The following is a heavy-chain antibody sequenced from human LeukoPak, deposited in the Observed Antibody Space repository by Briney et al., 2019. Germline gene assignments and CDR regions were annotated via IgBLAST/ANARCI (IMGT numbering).Heavy chain of an antibody. D-gene: IGHD3-10*01. CDR1: GFSLSTSGMR. Sequence: SGPALVKPTQTLTLTCTFSGFSLSTSGMRVSWIRQPPGNALEWLARIDWDDDKFYSTSLKTRLTISKDTSKNQVVLTMTNMDPVDTATYYCVRSRMGFGESFDYWGQGTLVTVSS. CDR2: IDWDDDK. CDR3: VRSRMGFGESFDY. J-gene: IGHJ4*02. V-gene: IGHV2-70*04.